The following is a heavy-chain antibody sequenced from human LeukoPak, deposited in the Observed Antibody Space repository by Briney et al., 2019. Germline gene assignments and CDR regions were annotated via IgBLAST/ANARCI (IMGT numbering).Heavy chain of an antibody. D-gene: IGHD3-10*01. CDR2: IRHDGANK. J-gene: IGHJ4*02. V-gene: IGHV3-30*02. CDR3: AKDYGYYGSGSLLDY. CDR1: GFTFITYG. Sequence: GGSLRLSCAASGFTFITYGVHWVRQVPGKGLEWVAFIRHDGANKYYTDPVKGRFTISRDNSKNTVYPQMSSLRAEDTAVYYCAKDYGYYGSGSLLDYWGQGTRVTVSS.